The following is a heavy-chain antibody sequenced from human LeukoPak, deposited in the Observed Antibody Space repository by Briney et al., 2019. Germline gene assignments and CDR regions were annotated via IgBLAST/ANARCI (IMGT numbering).Heavy chain of an antibody. V-gene: IGHV3-23*01. CDR1: GFTFSSHG. D-gene: IGHD3-3*02. CDR3: TALARDY. CDR2: ISIGGDTT. J-gene: IGHJ4*02. Sequence: GGSLRLSCAASGFTFSSHGMCWVRQAPGRGLEWVSSISIGGDTTYSDSVKGRFTISRDNSKNTLYLQMHSLRVEDTAVYYCTALARDYWGQGILVTVSS.